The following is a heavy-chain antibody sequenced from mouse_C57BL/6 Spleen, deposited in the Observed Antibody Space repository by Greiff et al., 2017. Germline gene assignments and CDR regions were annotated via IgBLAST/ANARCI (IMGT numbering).Heavy chain of an antibody. J-gene: IGHJ4*01. CDR1: GFSFNTYA. D-gene: IGHD2-13*01. Sequence: EVMLVESGGGLVQPKGSLKLSCAASGFSFNTYAMNWVRQAPGKGLEWVARIRSKSNNYATYYADSVKDRFTISRDDSESMLYLQWNNLKTEDTAMYYCESQGYYGDLFYYAMDYWGQGTSVTVSS. V-gene: IGHV10-1*01. CDR2: IRSKSNNYAT. CDR3: ESQGYYGDLFYYAMDY.